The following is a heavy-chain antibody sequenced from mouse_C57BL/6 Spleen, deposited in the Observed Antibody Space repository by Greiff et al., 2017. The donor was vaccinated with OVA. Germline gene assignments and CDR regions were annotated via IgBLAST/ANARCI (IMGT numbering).Heavy chain of an antibody. CDR2: IDPSDSYT. V-gene: IGHV1-69*01. CDR1: GYTFTSYC. D-gene: IGHD1-1*01. CDR3: ARLYYSGSGDWYFDV. Sequence: VQLQQPGAELVMPGASVKLSCKASGYTFTSYCMHWVKQRPGQGLEWIGEIDPSDSYTNYNQKFKGKSTLTVDKSSSTAYMQLSSLTSEDSAVYDCARLYYSGSGDWYFDVWGTGTTVTVSS. J-gene: IGHJ1*03.